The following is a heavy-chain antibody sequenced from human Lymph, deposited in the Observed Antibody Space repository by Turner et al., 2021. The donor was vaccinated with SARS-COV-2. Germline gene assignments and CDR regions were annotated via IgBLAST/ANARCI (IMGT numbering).Heavy chain of an antibody. D-gene: IGHD3-10*01. CDR2: ISFDGNNK. V-gene: IGHV3-30-3*01. Sequence: QVQLVESGGGVVQPGRSLIPSCAASGFTFSSYAMHWVRQAPGKGLEWVAVISFDGNNKYYTDSVKGRFTISRDNSENTLYLQLNSLRPEDTAVYYCARGDYYGSGTYPGKTFDYWGQGTLVTVSS. J-gene: IGHJ4*02. CDR1: GFTFSSYA. CDR3: ARGDYYGSGTYPGKTFDY.